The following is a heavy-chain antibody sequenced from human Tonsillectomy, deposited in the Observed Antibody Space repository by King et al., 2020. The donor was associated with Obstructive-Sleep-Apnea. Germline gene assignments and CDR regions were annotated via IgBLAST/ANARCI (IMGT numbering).Heavy chain of an antibody. D-gene: IGHD3-10*01. V-gene: IGHV1-18*01. CDR2: ISANSVNT. Sequence: QLVQSGPELKKPGASVKVSCKTSFYAFRTYGITWVRQAPGQGLEWMGWISANSVNTNYAQSLQGRFSMTTETSARTAYMELRSLKSDDTAVYYCARGLSSGITTSYYYGMDVWGQGTTVTVSS. J-gene: IGHJ6*02. CDR3: ARGLSSGITTSYYYGMDV. CDR1: FYAFRTYG.